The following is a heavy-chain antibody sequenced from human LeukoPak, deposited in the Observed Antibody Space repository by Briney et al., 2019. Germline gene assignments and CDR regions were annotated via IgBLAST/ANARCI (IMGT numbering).Heavy chain of an antibody. CDR2: ITGSSGGNT. V-gene: IGHV3-23*01. CDR3: AKSKGGYNYDYYYIMDV. Sequence: GGSLRLSCAASGYFLKNYGMNWVRQTPGKGLEWVSAITGSSGGNTYYADSVKGRFTISRDNAKNTLYLQMNSLRAEDTAVYYCAKSKGGYNYDYYYIMDVWGQGTTVTVSS. D-gene: IGHD5-24*01. CDR1: GYFLKNYG. J-gene: IGHJ6*02.